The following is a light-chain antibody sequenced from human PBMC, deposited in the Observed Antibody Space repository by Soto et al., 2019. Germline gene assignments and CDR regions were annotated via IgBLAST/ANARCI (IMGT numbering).Light chain of an antibody. CDR2: GAS. Sequence: VLTQSQATLSVSPGERATLSCRASQSVSSNLAWYQQKPGQAPRLLIYGASTRATGIPARFSGSGSGTEFTLTISSLQSEDFAVYYCQQYNNWPETFAQGTKAAIK. V-gene: IGKV3-15*01. J-gene: IGKJ1*01. CDR1: QSVSSN. CDR3: QQYNNWPET.